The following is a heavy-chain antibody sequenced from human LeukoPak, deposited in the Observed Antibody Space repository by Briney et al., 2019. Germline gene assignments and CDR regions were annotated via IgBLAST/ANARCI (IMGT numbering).Heavy chain of an antibody. Sequence: GGSLRLSCAVSGFIFSSYAMSWVRQAPGKGLEWVSGISDSGGKTDSADSVKGRFTISRDNSKGKVYLQMNSLRAEDTAVYYCVARAGGFRHFDYWGQGTLVTVSS. D-gene: IGHD3-10*01. CDR2: ISDSGGKT. J-gene: IGHJ4*02. CDR1: GFIFSSYA. V-gene: IGHV3-23*01. CDR3: VARAGGFRHFDY.